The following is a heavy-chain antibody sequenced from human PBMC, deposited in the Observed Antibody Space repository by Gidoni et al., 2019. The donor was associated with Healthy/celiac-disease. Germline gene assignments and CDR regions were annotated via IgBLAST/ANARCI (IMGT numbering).Heavy chain of an antibody. CDR2: INHSGST. CDR3: ARGRGYSYEGGWFDP. Sequence: QVQLQQWGAGLLKPSETLSLTCAVYGGSFSGYYWSWIRQPPGKGLEWIGEINHSGSTNYNPSLKSRVTISVDTSKNQFSLKLSSVTAADTAVYYCARGRGYSYEGGWFDPWGQGTLVTVSS. CDR1: GGSFSGYY. J-gene: IGHJ5*02. V-gene: IGHV4-34*01. D-gene: IGHD5-18*01.